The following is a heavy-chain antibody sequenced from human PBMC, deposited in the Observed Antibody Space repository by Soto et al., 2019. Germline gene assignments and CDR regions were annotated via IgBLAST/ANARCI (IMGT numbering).Heavy chain of an antibody. CDR3: ARDVHYDFWSGYQRYGMDV. CDR2: IYYSGST. J-gene: IGHJ6*02. Sequence: SETLSLTCTVSCGSISSGGYYWSWIRQHPGKGLEWIGYIYYSGSTYYNPSLKSRVTISVDTSKNQFSLKLSSVTAADAAVYYCARDVHYDFWSGYQRYGMDVWGQGTTVTVSS. CDR1: CGSISSGGYY. D-gene: IGHD3-3*01. V-gene: IGHV4-31*03.